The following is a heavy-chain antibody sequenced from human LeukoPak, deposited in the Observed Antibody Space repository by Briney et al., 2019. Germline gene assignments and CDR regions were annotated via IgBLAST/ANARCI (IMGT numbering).Heavy chain of an antibody. CDR3: ARDLGGLYDAFDI. Sequence: SETLSLTCTVSGGSISSYYWSWIRQPPGKGLEWIGYIYYSGSTNYNPSLKSRVTISVDTSKNQFSLKLSSVTAADTAVYYCARDLGGLYDAFDIWGQGTMVTVSS. J-gene: IGHJ3*02. CDR1: GGSISSYY. CDR2: IYYSGST. V-gene: IGHV4-59*01. D-gene: IGHD3-16*01.